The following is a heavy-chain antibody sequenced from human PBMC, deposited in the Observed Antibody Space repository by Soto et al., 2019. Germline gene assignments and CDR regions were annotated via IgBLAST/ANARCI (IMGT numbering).Heavy chain of an antibody. Sequence: AETLSLTCTVSGGSVVSGSYYLSGIRQGPGKGLEWIGYIYYSGSTNYNPSLKSRVTISVDTSKNQFSLKLSSVTAADTAVYYCARVGIAARGYVLPPIDYWGQGTLVTVSS. J-gene: IGHJ4*02. D-gene: IGHD6-6*01. CDR1: GGSVVSGSYY. V-gene: IGHV4-61*01. CDR2: IYYSGST. CDR3: ARVGIAARGYVLPPIDY.